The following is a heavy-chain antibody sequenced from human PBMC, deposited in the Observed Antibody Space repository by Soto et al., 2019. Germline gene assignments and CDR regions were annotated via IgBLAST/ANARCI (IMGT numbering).Heavy chain of an antibody. CDR1: GFTFSSYW. V-gene: IGHV3-7*01. CDR2: IKGDGSEK. Sequence: EVQLVESGGGLVQPGGSLRLSCAASGFTFSSYWINWVRQTPGKGLEWVANIKGDGSEKYYVDSLKGRFTISRDNAKNSLYLHMNSLRAEDTAVYYCVRGTMAPGLDHWGQGTPVTVSS. J-gene: IGHJ4*02. CDR3: VRGTMAPGLDH. D-gene: IGHD3-3*01.